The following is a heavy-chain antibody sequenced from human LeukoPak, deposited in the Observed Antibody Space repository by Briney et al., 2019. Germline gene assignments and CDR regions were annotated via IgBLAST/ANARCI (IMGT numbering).Heavy chain of an antibody. V-gene: IGHV3-7*01. CDR1: GFTFSSYW. CDR2: IKQDGSEK. CDR3: ARTPYVTMVRGVTKYYYYYMDV. J-gene: IGHJ6*03. D-gene: IGHD3-10*01. Sequence: GGSLRLSCAASGFTFSSYWMSWVRQAPGKGLEWVANIKQDGSEKYYVDSVKGRFTISRDNAKNSLYLQMNSLRAEDTAVYYCARTPYVTMVRGVTKYYYYYMDVWGKGTTVTVSS.